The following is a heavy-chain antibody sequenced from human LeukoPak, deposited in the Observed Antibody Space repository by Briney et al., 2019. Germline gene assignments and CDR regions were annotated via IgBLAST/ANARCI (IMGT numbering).Heavy chain of an antibody. J-gene: IGHJ4*02. CDR1: GFTFSSYE. Sequence: PGGSLRLSCAASGFTFSSYEMNWVRQAPGKGLEWVSSIPADSKNIFHGDAVKGRFSGSRNNAENSLFLQMSSLRAEDTAVYYCVREERELFDYWGQGTLVTVSS. D-gene: IGHD1-26*01. CDR3: VREERELFDY. V-gene: IGHV3-48*03. CDR2: IPADSKNI.